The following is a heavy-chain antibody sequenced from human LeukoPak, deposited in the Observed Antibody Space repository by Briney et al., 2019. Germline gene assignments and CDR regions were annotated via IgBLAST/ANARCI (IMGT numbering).Heavy chain of an antibody. CDR1: GFTFSNFG. CDR2: ISYDGSNK. J-gene: IGHJ3*02. CDR3: ARDRWNI. D-gene: IGHD5-24*01. Sequence: GGSLRLSCTASGFTFSNFGMHWVRQAPGKGLEWVAVISYDGSNKYYADSVKGRFTISRDNSKNTLYLQMNSLRAEDTAVYYCARDRWNIWGQGTMVTVSS. V-gene: IGHV3-30*19.